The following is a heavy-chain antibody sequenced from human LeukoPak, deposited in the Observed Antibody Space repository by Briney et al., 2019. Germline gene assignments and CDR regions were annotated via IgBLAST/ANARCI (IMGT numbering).Heavy chain of an antibody. CDR3: ARQLDYYDKSDY. V-gene: IGHV5-10-1*01. D-gene: IGHD3-22*01. CDR2: IDPSDSYS. J-gene: IGHJ4*02. CDR1: GYSFTNYG. Sequence: GESLKISCKGSGYSFTNYGISWVRPMPGKGLEWMGRIDPSDSYSNYGPSFQGHVTISADRSISTAYLQWRSLNASDTAMYYCARQLDYYDKSDYWGQGTLVTVAS.